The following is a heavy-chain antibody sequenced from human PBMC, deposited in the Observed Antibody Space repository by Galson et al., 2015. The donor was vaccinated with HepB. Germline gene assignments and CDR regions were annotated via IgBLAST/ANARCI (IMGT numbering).Heavy chain of an antibody. D-gene: IGHD6-13*01. CDR2: MSFGGNT. CDR3: ARGPGGRWSSSWSYFDS. J-gene: IGHJ4*02. V-gene: IGHV4-39*07. Sequence: TLSLTCTVSGASLWSSDYYWGWVRQPPGKGLEWIGSMSFGGNTHYNPSLKSRVTISIDTSKNQFSLILSSANAADTAVYFCARGPGGRWSSSWSYFDSWGQGTLVAVAS. CDR1: GASLWSSDYY.